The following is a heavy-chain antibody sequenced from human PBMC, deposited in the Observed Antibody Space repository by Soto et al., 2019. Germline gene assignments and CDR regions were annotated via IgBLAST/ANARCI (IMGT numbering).Heavy chain of an antibody. CDR1: GGSFSGYY. CDR3: ARSLEGAAPPWLDY. Sequence: QVQLQQWGAGLLKPSETLSLTCAVYGGSFSGYYWSWIRQPPGKGLEWIGEINHSGSTNYNPSLKSRVTISVDTSKNQFSLKLSSVTAADTAVFYCARSLEGAAPPWLDYWGQGTLVTVSS. J-gene: IGHJ4*02. CDR2: INHSGST. V-gene: IGHV4-34*01. D-gene: IGHD3-16*01.